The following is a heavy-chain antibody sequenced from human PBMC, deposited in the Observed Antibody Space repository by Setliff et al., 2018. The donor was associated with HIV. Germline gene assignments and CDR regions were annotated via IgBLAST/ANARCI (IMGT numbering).Heavy chain of an antibody. CDR1: GYSISSGYY. J-gene: IGHJ4*02. V-gene: IGHV4-38-2*02. CDR3: ARVRNDILTGYEVAGDY. D-gene: IGHD3-9*01. Sequence: PSETLSLTCTGSGYSISSGYYWGWIRQPPGKGLEWIGSIYHSGSTFYNPFLKSRVTISRDNAKNSLFLQMNSLRVEDTAVYYCARVRNDILTGYEVAGDYWGQGTLVT. CDR2: IYHSGST.